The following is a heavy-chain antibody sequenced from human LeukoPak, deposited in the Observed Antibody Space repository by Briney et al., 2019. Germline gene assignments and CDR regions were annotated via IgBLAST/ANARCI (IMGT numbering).Heavy chain of an antibody. J-gene: IGHJ4*02. CDR3: ARGWTRVDY. Sequence: PSETLSLTCAVYGGSFGGYYWSWIRQPPGKGLEWIGEINHSGSTNYNPSLKSRVTISVDTSKNQFSLKLSSVTAADTAVYYCARGWTRVDYWGQGTLVTVSS. D-gene: IGHD2-2*01. CDR2: INHSGST. CDR1: GGSFGGYY. V-gene: IGHV4-34*01.